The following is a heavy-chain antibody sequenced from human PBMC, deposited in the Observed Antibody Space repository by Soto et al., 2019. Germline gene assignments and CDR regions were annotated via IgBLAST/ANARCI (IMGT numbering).Heavy chain of an antibody. CDR3: ARVVGSPSESIFGVVIPLHYFDY. D-gene: IGHD3-3*01. Sequence: SETLSLTCTVSGGSVSSGSYYWSWIRQPPGKGLEWIGYIYYSGSTNYNPSLKGRVTISVDTSKNQFSLKLSSVTAADTAVYYCARVVGSPSESIFGVVIPLHYFDYWGQGTLVTVSS. V-gene: IGHV4-61*01. CDR2: IYYSGST. CDR1: GGSVSSGSYY. J-gene: IGHJ4*02.